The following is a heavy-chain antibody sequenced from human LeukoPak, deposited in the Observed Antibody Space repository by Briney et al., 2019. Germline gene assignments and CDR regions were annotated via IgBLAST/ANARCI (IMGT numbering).Heavy chain of an antibody. CDR1: GFTFSGSA. V-gene: IGHV3-73*01. CDR2: IRSNSNNYAT. CDR3: TRSLYYDSWSGYFGGEDFDY. D-gene: IGHD3-3*01. Sequence: GGSLRLSCTASGFTFSGSAIHWVRQASGKGLEWVGRIRSNSNNYATTYGASVKGRFTFSRDDSKNTAYLQMNSLKTEDTAVYYCTRSLYYDSWSGYFGGEDFDYWGQGTLVTVSS. J-gene: IGHJ4*02.